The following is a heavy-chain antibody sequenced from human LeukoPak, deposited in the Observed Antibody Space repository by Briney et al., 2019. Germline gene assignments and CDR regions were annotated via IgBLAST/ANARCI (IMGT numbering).Heavy chain of an antibody. CDR3: ATPAGIVGALRGFDY. D-gene: IGHD1-26*01. Sequence: ASVKVSCKVSGYTLTELSMHWVRQAPGKGLEWMGGFDPEDGETIYAQKFQGRVTMTEDTSTDTAYMELSSLRSEDTAVYYCATPAGIVGALRGFDYWGQGTPVTVSS. V-gene: IGHV1-24*01. CDR2: FDPEDGET. CDR1: GYTLTELS. J-gene: IGHJ4*02.